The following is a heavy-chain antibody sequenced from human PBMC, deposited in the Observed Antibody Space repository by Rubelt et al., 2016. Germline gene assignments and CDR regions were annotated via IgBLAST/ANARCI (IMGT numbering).Heavy chain of an antibody. CDR3: ARPDGVGTTWY. J-gene: IGHJ1*01. CDR1: GGSISSSSYY. V-gene: IGHV4-39*01. CDR2: IYYSGST. Sequence: QLQLQESGPGLVKPSETLSLTCTVSGGSISSSSYYWGWIRQPPGKGLEWIGSIYYSGSTYYNPSLKSRLTISIDTSKNQFSLRLSSVTAAATAVYYCARPDGVGTTWYWGQGTLVTVSS. D-gene: IGHD1-26*01.